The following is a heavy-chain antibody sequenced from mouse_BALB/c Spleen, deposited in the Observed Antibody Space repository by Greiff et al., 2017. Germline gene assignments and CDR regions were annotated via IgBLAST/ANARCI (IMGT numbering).Heavy chain of an antibody. V-gene: IGHV2-9*02. CDR3: ARERSSYRAMDY. Sequence: VNVVESGPGLVAPSQSLSITCTVSGFSLTSYGVHWVRQPPGKGLEWLGVIWAGGSTNYNSALMSRLSISKDNSKSQVFLKMNSLQTDDTAMYYCARERSSYRAMDYWGQGTSVTVSS. J-gene: IGHJ4*01. CDR2: IWAGGST. D-gene: IGHD1-1*01. CDR1: GFSLTSYG.